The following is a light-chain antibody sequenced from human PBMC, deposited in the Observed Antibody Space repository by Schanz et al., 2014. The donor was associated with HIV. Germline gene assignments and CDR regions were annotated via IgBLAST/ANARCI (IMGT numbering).Light chain of an antibody. J-gene: IGLJ2*01. CDR1: SRDIGGYNY. Sequence: QSVLTQPPSASGSPGQSVTISCTGTSRDIGGYNYVSWYQQHPGKAPQLMIYDVSNRPSGVSNRFSGSKSGNTASLTISGLQAEDEADYYCSSYTVINTVVFGGGTKVTVL. CDR3: SSYTVINTVV. CDR2: DVS. V-gene: IGLV2-14*03.